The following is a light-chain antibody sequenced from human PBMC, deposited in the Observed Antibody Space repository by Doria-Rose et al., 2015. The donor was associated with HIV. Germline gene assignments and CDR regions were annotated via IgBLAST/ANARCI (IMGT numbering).Light chain of an antibody. CDR1: KLGDKY. Sequence: LTQPPSLSVSPGQTASITCSGDKLGDKYACWYQQKSGQSPVLVINQDTKRPSGIAERFSGSNSGNTATLTISGTQAMDEADYYCQAWDSTTVVFGGGTKLTVL. CDR2: QDT. J-gene: IGLJ2*01. V-gene: IGLV3-1*01. CDR3: QAWDSTTVV.